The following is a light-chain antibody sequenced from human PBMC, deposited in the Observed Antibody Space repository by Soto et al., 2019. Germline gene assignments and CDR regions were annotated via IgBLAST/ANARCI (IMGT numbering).Light chain of an antibody. J-gene: IGKJ5*01. V-gene: IGKV3-15*01. CDR3: QQYINWPPMIT. CDR2: GAS. Sequence: EIVMTQSPATLSVSPGERATLSCRASQSVSSNLAWYQQKPGQAPRLLIYGASTRATGIPARFSGSGSGTEFTLTISSLQSEDFAVYYCQQYINWPPMITFGQGTRLEIK. CDR1: QSVSSN.